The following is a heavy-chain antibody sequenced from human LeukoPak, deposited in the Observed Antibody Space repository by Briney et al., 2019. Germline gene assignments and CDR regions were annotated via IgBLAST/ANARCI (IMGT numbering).Heavy chain of an antibody. J-gene: IGHJ6*02. V-gene: IGHV4-30-2*01. CDR1: GGSISSGGYS. CDR2: IYHSGST. Sequence: SETLSLTCAVSGGSISSGGYSWSWIRQPPGKGLEWIGYIYHSGSTYYNPSLKSRVTISVDRSKNQLSLKLSSVTAADTAVYYCARDNRASLDVWGQGTTVTVSS. CDR3: ARDNRASLDV. D-gene: IGHD3-10*01.